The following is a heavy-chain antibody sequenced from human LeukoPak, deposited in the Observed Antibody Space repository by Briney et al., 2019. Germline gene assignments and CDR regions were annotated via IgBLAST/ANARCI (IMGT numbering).Heavy chain of an antibody. V-gene: IGHV1-18*01. Sequence: ASGKVSCKASVYTFTSYGISCVRQAAGQGPEGMGWISAYNGNTYYAQNRQGRVTMTTDTSTSTAYMELRSLRSDDTAVYYCARECIVATISYYYYGMDVWGQGTTVTVSS. D-gene: IGHD5-12*01. CDR2: ISAYNGNT. J-gene: IGHJ6*02. CDR1: VYTFTSYG. CDR3: ARECIVATISYYYYGMDV.